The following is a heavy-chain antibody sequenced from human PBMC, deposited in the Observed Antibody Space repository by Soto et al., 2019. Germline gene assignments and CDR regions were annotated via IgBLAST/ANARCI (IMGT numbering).Heavy chain of an antibody. CDR3: ARDHLASSSSHYYGMDV. D-gene: IGHD6-6*01. J-gene: IGHJ6*02. CDR1: GYTFTSYA. CDR2: INAGNGNT. V-gene: IGHV1-3*01. Sequence: ASVKVSCKASGYTFTSYAMHWVRQAPGQRLEWMGWINAGNGNTKYSQKFQGRVTITRDTSASTAYMELSSLRSEDTAVYYCARDHLASSSSHYYGMDVWGQGTTVTVSS.